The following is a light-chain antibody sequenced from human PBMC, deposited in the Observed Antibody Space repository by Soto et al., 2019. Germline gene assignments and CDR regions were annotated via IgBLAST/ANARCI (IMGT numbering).Light chain of an antibody. CDR2: EVS. J-gene: IGLJ1*01. CDR3: SSHAGSNSFYV. V-gene: IGLV2-8*01. Sequence: QSALTQPPSASGSPGQSVTISCTGTSSDVGAYNYVSWYQQHPGKAPQLMIYEVSKRPSGVPDRFSGSKSGNTASLTVSGLQAEDAADYYCSSHAGSNSFYVFGSGTKVTVL. CDR1: SSDVGAYNY.